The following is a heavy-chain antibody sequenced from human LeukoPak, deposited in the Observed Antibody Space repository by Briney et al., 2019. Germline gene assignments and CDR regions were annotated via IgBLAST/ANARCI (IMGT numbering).Heavy chain of an antibody. Sequence: SETLSLTCTVSGGSISSNSYYWGWIRQPPGKGLEWIGSIYYRGTTYYNPSLKSRITISVDTSKNQFSLRVSSVTAADTAVYYCARHKGMITFGKVIITGDVDYWGQGTLVTVSS. J-gene: IGHJ4*02. D-gene: IGHD3-16*02. V-gene: IGHV4-39*01. CDR3: ARHKGMITFGKVIITGDVDY. CDR1: GGSISSNSYY. CDR2: IYYRGTT.